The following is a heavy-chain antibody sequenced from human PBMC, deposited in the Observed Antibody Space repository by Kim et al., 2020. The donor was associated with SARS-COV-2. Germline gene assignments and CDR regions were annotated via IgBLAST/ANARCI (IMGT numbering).Heavy chain of an antibody. V-gene: IGHV3-30*18. Sequence: GGSLRLSCAASGFTFSSYGMHWVRQAPGKGLEWVAVISSDGSNKYYADSVKGRFTISRDNSKNTLYLQMNSLRAEDTAVYYCAKDSYCSSTSCYMGRFDYWGQGTLVTVSS. J-gene: IGHJ4*02. CDR2: ISSDGSNK. D-gene: IGHD2-2*02. CDR3: AKDSYCSSTSCYMGRFDY. CDR1: GFTFSSYG.